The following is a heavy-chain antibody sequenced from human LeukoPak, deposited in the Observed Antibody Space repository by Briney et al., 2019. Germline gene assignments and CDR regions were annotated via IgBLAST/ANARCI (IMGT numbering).Heavy chain of an antibody. V-gene: IGHV3-21*01. CDR2: ISSSSSYI. CDR3: ARDIVAILDYYGMDV. Sequence: GGSLRLSCAASGFTFSSYSMNWVRQAPGKGLEWVSSISSSSSYIYCADSVKGRFTISRDNAKNSLYLQMNSLRAEDTAVYYCARDIVAILDYYGMDVWGQGTTVTVSS. D-gene: IGHD2-15*01. CDR1: GFTFSSYS. J-gene: IGHJ6*02.